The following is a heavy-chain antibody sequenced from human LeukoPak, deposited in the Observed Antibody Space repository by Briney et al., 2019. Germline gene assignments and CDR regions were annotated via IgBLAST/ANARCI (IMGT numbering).Heavy chain of an antibody. CDR3: ARDYCSTTSCLDY. J-gene: IGHJ4*02. Sequence: GFLRLSCAASGFTFSDYYMSWIRQAPVKGLEWVAVIWYDGSKTYYADSVKGRFTISRDDSKNTLYLQMNSLRAEDTAVYYCARDYCSTTSCLDYWGQGTLVTVSS. CDR2: IWYDGSKT. CDR1: GFTFSDYY. V-gene: IGHV3-33*08. D-gene: IGHD2-2*01.